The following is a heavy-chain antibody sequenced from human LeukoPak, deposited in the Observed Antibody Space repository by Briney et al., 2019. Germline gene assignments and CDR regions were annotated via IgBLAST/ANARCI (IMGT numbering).Heavy chain of an antibody. V-gene: IGHV3-21*01. CDR1: GFTFSSYS. D-gene: IGHD3-9*01. Sequence: PGGSLRLSCAASGFTFSSYSMSWVRQAPGKGLEWVSSISSSSYIYYPDSVKGRFTISRDNSKNSLSLQMNSLRAEDTAVYYCATHNFRKFDWLLRPQFDYCGAGDLVTVSS. CDR2: ISSSSYI. J-gene: IGHJ4*02. CDR3: ATHNFRKFDWLLRPQFDY.